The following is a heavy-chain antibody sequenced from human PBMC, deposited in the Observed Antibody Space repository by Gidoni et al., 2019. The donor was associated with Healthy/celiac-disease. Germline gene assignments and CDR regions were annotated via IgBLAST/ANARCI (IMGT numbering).Heavy chain of an antibody. V-gene: IGHV4-34*01. CDR2: IKHSGST. CDR1: GGSFSGYY. D-gene: IGHD6-19*01. J-gene: IGHJ4*02. CDR3: ASRPYSSGWGYYFDY. Sequence: QVQLQQWGAGLLQPSETLSLPCAVYGGSFSGYYWSWIRQPPGKGLEWIGEIKHSGSTNYNPSLKSRVTISVDTSKNQFSLKLSSVTAADTAVYYCASRPYSSGWGYYFDYWGQGTLVTVSS.